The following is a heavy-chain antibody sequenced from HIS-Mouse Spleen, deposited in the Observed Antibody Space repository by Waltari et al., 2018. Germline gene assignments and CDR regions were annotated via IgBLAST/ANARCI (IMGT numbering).Heavy chain of an antibody. D-gene: IGHD6-13*01. Sequence: QLQLQESGPGLVKPSETLSLTCTVPGGSISSSSYYWGWIRQPPGKGLDWIGSIYYSGSTYYNPSLKSRVTLSVDTSKNQFSLKLSSVTAADTAVYYCAREIPYSSSWYDWYFDLWGRGTLVTVSS. CDR3: AREIPYSSSWYDWYFDL. CDR1: GGSISSSSYY. V-gene: IGHV4-39*07. CDR2: IYYSGST. J-gene: IGHJ2*01.